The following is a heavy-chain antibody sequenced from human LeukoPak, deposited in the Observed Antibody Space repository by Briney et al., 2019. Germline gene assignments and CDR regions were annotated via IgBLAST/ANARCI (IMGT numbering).Heavy chain of an antibody. D-gene: IGHD3-9*01. CDR3: ARGLYYDILTGYSPYYYYYMDV. J-gene: IGHJ6*03. Sequence: ASVKVSCKASGYTFTGYYMHWVRQAPGQGLEWMGWINPNSGGTNYAQKFQGRVTMTRDTSISTAYMELSRLRSDDTAVYYCARGLYYDILTGYSPYYYYYMDVWGKGTTVTVSS. CDR2: INPNSGGT. V-gene: IGHV1-2*02. CDR1: GYTFTGYY.